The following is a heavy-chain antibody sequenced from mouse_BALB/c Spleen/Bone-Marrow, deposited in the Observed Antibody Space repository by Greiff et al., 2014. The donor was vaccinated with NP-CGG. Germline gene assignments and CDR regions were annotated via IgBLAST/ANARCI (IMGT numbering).Heavy chain of an antibody. V-gene: IGHV2-9*02. D-gene: IGHD1-1*01. CDR1: GFSLTSYG. J-gene: IGHJ4*01. CDR2: IWAGGST. Sequence: VQRVESGPGLVAPSQSLSITCTVSGFSLTSYGVYWARQPPGKGLEWLGVIWAGGSTNYNSGLMSRLSISNDNSKSQVLLKMNSLQTDDTAMYYCARVYGSSYDPYYYAMDYWGQGTSVTVSS. CDR3: ARVYGSSYDPYYYAMDY.